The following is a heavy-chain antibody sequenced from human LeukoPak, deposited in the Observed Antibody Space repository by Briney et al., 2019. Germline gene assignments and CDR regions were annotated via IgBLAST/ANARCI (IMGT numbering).Heavy chain of an antibody. J-gene: IGHJ4*02. CDR1: GGTFSSYA. CDR3: ATLGYGSGSYPGFQIDY. D-gene: IGHD3-10*01. V-gene: IGHV1-69*06. CDR2: IIPIFGTA. Sequence: ASVKVSCRASGGTFSSYAISWVRQAPGQGLEWMGGIIPIFGTANYAQKFQGRVTITADKSTSTAYMELSSLRSEDTAVYYCATLGYGSGSYPGFQIDYWGQGTLVTVSS.